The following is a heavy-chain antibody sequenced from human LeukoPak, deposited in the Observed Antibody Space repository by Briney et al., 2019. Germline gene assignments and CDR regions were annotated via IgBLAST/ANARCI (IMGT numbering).Heavy chain of an antibody. D-gene: IGHD3-9*01. CDR2: IYSSGST. CDR3: ARGHYDILTGYYRTLFDY. J-gene: IGHJ4*02. V-gene: IGHV4-4*07. CDR1: GGSISGYY. Sequence: SETLSLTCTVSGGSISGYYWSWIRQPAGKGLEWIGRIYSSGSTNYNPSLKSRVTMSVDRSKNQFSLKLSSVTAADTAVYYCARGHYDILTGYYRTLFDYWGQGTLVTVSS.